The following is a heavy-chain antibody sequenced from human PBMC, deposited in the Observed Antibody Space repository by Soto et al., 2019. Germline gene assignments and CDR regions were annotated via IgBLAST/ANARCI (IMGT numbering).Heavy chain of an antibody. CDR2: IRSTGSTM. CDR1: GFTFSDYY. J-gene: IGHJ6*03. D-gene: IGHD4-17*01. CDR3: ARETTVTTGGRDYYYVDV. Sequence: QVQLVESGGGLVKPGGSLRLSCAASGFTFSDYYMSWIRQPPGKGLEWISYIRSTGSTMYYADSMKGRFTISRDNAKNLLYLQMHSLRAEDTAVYYCARETTVTTGGRDYYYVDVWGKGTTVTVSS. V-gene: IGHV3-11*01.